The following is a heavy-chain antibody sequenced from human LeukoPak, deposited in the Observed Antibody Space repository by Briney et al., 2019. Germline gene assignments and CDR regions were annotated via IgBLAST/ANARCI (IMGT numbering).Heavy chain of an antibody. CDR2: IIPMFGTT. Sequence: ASVKVSCKASGGTCSSYSISWVRQAPGQGLEWMGVIIPMFGTTTYAQRFQGRVTITADKSTSTAYMELSSLRSEDTAVYYCARVSRFWSGYYTYDDAFDIWGQGTMVTVSS. J-gene: IGHJ3*02. V-gene: IGHV1-69*06. CDR3: ARVSRFWSGYYTYDDAFDI. CDR1: GGTCSSYS. D-gene: IGHD3-3*01.